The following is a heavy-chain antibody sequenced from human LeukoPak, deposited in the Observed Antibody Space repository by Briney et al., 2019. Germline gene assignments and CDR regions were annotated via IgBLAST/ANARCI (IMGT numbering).Heavy chain of an antibody. CDR3: ARDGGSSGYHDALDI. CDR1: GFTFRSYG. Sequence: GSLRLSFAASGFTFRSYGMHWVRQAPGRGLEWVALIWYDGRNKYYADSVKGRFTISRDNSKNTPSLQLNSLRDEDTAVYYCARDGGSSGYHDALDIWGQGTMVTVSA. V-gene: IGHV3-33*01. CDR2: IWYDGRNK. D-gene: IGHD3-22*01. J-gene: IGHJ3*02.